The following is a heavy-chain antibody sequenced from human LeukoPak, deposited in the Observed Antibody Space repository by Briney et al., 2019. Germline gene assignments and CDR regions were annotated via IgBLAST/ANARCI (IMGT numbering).Heavy chain of an antibody. Sequence: SETLSLTCAGYGGPFSGFFWSWIRQPPGKGLEWIGEINHSGSTNYNPSLKSRVTISIDTSKNQFSLKLTSVTAADTAVYYCARASSYNDVICYNPSWFGPWGQGTLVTVSS. CDR3: ARASSYNDVICYNPSWFGP. V-gene: IGHV4-34*01. CDR1: GGPFSGFF. D-gene: IGHD3-10*01. J-gene: IGHJ5*02. CDR2: INHSGST.